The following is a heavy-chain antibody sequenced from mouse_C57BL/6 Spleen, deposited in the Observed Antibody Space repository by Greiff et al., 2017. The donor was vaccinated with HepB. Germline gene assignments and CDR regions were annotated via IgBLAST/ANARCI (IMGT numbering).Heavy chain of an antibody. CDR3: ARRGLLGYAMDY. V-gene: IGHV5-6*01. J-gene: IGHJ4*01. D-gene: IGHD3-1*01. CDR1: GFTFSSYG. CDR2: ISSGGSYT. Sequence: EVQVVESGGDLVKPGGSLKLSCAASGFTFSSYGMSWVRQTPDKRLEWVATISSGGSYTYYPDSVKGRFTISRDNAKNTLYLQMSSLKSEDTAMYYCARRGLLGYAMDYWGQGTSVTVSS.